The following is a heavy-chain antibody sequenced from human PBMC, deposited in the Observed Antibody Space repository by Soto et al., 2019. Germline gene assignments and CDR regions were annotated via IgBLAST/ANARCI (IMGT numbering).Heavy chain of an antibody. CDR3: ARHRDQLYYYYGMDV. CDR1: GGSISSSSYY. V-gene: IGHV4-39*01. D-gene: IGHD2-2*01. J-gene: IGHJ6*02. Sequence: PSETLSLTCTVSGGSISSSSYYWGWIRQPPGKGLEWIGSIYYSGSTYYNPSLKSRVTISVDTSKNQFSLKLSSVTAADTAVYYCARHRDQLYYYYGMDVWGQGTTVT. CDR2: IYYSGST.